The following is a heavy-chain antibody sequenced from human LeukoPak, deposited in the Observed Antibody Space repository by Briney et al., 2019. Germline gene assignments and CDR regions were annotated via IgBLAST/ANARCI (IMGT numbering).Heavy chain of an antibody. CDR3: ARGGAYFDY. V-gene: IGHV3-7*01. D-gene: IGHD1-26*01. Sequence: GGSLRLSCAASGLTFTTYWMTWVRQAPGRGLEWVANIKEDGSAKYYVDSVKGRFTISRDNAKNSPFLQMNSLRVEDTAVYYCARGGAYFDYWGQGTLVTVSS. CDR1: GLTFTTYW. CDR2: IKEDGSAK. J-gene: IGHJ4*02.